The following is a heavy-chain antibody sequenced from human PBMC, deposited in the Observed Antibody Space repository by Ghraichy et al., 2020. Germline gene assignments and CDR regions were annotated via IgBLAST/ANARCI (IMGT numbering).Heavy chain of an antibody. CDR2: ISYDGSNK. V-gene: IGHV3-30*04. J-gene: IGHJ6*02. CDR1: GFTFSSYA. CDR3: ASPYYDFWSGYYIYYYYGMDV. D-gene: IGHD3-3*01. Sequence: GGSLRLSCAASGFTFSSYAMHWVRQAPGKGLEWVAVISYDGSNKYYADSVKGRFTISRDNSKNTLYLQMNSLRAEDTAVYYCASPYYDFWSGYYIYYYYGMDVWGQGTTVTVSS.